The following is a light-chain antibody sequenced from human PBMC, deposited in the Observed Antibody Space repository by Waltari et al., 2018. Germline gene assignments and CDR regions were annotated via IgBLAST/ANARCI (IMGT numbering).Light chain of an antibody. J-gene: IGKJ1*01. Sequence: DIQMTQSPSSLSASVGDTVTITCRASQSITTYLNWYQQKAGKAPELLIFGASSLQTGVPSRFSGSGYGTDFTLTINSLQPEDFATYYCQQTYSTPPWTFGQGTNMEI. CDR1: QSITTY. V-gene: IGKV1-39*01. CDR2: GAS. CDR3: QQTYSTPPWT.